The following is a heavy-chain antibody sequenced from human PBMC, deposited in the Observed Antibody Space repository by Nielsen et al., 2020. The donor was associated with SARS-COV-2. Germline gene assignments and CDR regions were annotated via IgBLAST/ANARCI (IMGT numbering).Heavy chain of an antibody. CDR2: INPNSGGT. J-gene: IGHJ3*02. CDR1: GYTFTGYY. Sequence: ASVKVSCKASGYTFTGYYMHWVRQAPGQGLEWMGWINPNSGGTNYAQKFQGRVTMTRDTSISTAYMELSRLRSDDTAVYYCARVVSRRYAFDIWGQGTMVTVSS. CDR3: ARVVSRRYAFDI. V-gene: IGHV1-2*02.